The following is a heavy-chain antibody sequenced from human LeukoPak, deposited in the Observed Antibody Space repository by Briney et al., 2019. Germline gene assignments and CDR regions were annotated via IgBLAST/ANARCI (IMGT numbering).Heavy chain of an antibody. D-gene: IGHD3-3*01. J-gene: IGHJ6*02. CDR3: AKDSSAIFGVVRYYYGMDV. CDR1: GFTFSSYA. Sequence: PGGSLRLSCAASGFTFSSYAMSWVRQAPGEGLEWVSAINGSGGSTYYADSVKGRFTISRDNSKNTLYLQMNSLRAEDTAVYYCAKDSSAIFGVVRYYYGMDVWGQGTTVTVSS. CDR2: INGSGGST. V-gene: IGHV3-23*01.